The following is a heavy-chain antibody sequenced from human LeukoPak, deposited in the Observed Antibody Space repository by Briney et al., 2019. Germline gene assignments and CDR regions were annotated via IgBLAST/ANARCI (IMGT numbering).Heavy chain of an antibody. CDR1: GGSISSGGYS. D-gene: IGHD1-26*01. Sequence: SQTLSLTCTVSGGSISSGGYSWSWLRQHPGKGLEWIGYIYYSGSTYYNPSLKSRVTISVDTSKKQFSLKLSSVTAADTAVYFCARDQGGSYFGTFDYWGQGTLVTVSS. CDR3: ARDQGGSYFGTFDY. J-gene: IGHJ4*02. V-gene: IGHV4-31*03. CDR2: IYYSGST.